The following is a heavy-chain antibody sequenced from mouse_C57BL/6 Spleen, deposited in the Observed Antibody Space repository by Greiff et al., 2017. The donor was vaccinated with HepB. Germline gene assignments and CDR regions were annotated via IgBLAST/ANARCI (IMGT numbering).Heavy chain of an antibody. J-gene: IGHJ3*01. D-gene: IGHD2-1*01. CDR3: TSEGVIYYGNPWFAY. CDR2: IDPETGGT. V-gene: IGHV1-15*01. CDR1: GYTFTDYE. Sequence: VQLQQSGAELVRPGASVTLSCTASGYTFTDYEMHWVKQTPGHGLEWIGAIDPETGGTAYNQKFKGKAILTADKSSSTAYMELRSLTSEDTAVYYCTSEGVIYYGNPWFAYWGPGTLVTVSA.